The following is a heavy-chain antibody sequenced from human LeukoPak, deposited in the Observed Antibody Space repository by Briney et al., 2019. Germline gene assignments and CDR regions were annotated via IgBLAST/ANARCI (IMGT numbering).Heavy chain of an antibody. V-gene: IGHV3-9*01. CDR3: ARERPTGYSSSWPDVFDI. D-gene: IGHD6-13*01. CDR1: GFTFDDYA. Sequence: PGGSLRLSCAASGFTFDDYAMHWVRQAPGKGLEWVSGISWNSGSIGYADSVKGRFTISRDNAKNSLYLQMNSLRAEDTAVYYCARERPTGYSSSWPDVFDIWGQGTMVTVSS. CDR2: ISWNSGSI. J-gene: IGHJ3*02.